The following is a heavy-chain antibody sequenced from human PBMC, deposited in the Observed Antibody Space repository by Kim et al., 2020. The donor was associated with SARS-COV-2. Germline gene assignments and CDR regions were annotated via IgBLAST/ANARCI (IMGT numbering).Heavy chain of an antibody. Sequence: ITYHNPSLKSRVTIAVDTSKNQDSLKLSCVTAADTAVYYCSRDGYRSFDYWGQGTPVNVSS. V-gene: IGHV4-39*02. J-gene: IGHJ4*02. CDR3: SRDGYRSFDY. D-gene: IGHD5-12*01. CDR2: IT.